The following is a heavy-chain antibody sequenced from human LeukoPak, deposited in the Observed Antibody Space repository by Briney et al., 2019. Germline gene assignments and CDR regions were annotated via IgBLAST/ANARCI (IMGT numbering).Heavy chain of an antibody. CDR2: INPNSGGT. D-gene: IGHD5-12*01. J-gene: IGHJ3*02. CDR3: ARSKRYSGYDLVDAFDI. Sequence: ASVKVSCKASGYTFTGYYMHWVRQAPGQGLEWMGWINPNSGGTNYAQKFQGRVTMTRDTSISTAYMELSRLRSDDTAVYYCARSKRYSGYDLVDAFDIWGQGTMVTVSS. CDR1: GYTFTGYY. V-gene: IGHV1-2*02.